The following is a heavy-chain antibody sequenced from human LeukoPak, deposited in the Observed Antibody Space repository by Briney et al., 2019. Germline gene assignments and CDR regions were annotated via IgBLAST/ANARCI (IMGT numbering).Heavy chain of an antibody. D-gene: IGHD3-3*01. CDR2: IYYSGST. CDR3: AARLRFLEWSVDY. Sequence: SETLSLTCTVSGGSISSGDYYWSWIRQPPGKGLEWIGYIYYSGSTYYNPSLKSRVTISVDTSKNQFSLKLSSVTAADTAVYYCAARLRFLEWSVDYWGQGTLVTVSS. CDR1: GGSISSGDYY. V-gene: IGHV4-30-4*01. J-gene: IGHJ4*02.